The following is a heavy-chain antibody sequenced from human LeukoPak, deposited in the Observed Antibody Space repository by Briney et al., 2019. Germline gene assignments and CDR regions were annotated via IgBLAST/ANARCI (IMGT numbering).Heavy chain of an antibody. Sequence: SETLSLTCTVSGGSISSGDYYWSWIRQPPGKGLEWIGYIYYSGSTYYNPSLKSRVTISVDTSKNQFSLKLSSVTAADTAVYYCARDPVPVSPHAFDIWGQGTMVTVSS. J-gene: IGHJ3*02. CDR1: GGSISSGDYY. D-gene: IGHD2-2*01. CDR3: ARDPVPVSPHAFDI. V-gene: IGHV4-30-4*08. CDR2: IYYSGST.